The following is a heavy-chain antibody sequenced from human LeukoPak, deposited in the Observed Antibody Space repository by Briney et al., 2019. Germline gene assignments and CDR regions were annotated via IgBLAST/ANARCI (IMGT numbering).Heavy chain of an antibody. Sequence: SETLSLTCTVSGGSISSGDYYWSWIRQPPGKGLEWIGCIYYSGFTSYNPSLKSRVTISVDTSKNQFSLELSSVTAADTAVYSCASETWAYFDSRGPFFDSWGQGTLVTVSS. CDR2: IYYSGFT. D-gene: IGHD3-22*01. J-gene: IGHJ4*02. CDR3: ASETWAYFDSRGPFFDS. CDR1: GGSISSGDYY. V-gene: IGHV4-30-4*01.